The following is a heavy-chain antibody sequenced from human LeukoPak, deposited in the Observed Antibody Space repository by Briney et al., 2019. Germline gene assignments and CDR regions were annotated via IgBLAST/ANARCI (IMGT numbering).Heavy chain of an antibody. D-gene: IGHD2-21*01. CDR2: INPSGGDT. CDR3: AREVMENLSFDY. Sequence: ASVKVSCTASGYTFTSYYMHWVRQAPGQGLEWMGIINPSGGDTSYAQKFQGRLTMTRDTSTNTVYMELTSLRSEDTAVYYCAREVMENLSFDYWGQGTLVTVSS. V-gene: IGHV1-46*01. CDR1: GYTFTSYY. J-gene: IGHJ4*02.